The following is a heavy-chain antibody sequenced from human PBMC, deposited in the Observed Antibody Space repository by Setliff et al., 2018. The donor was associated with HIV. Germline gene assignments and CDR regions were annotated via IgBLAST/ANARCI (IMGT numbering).Heavy chain of an antibody. CDR3: ARGRKKTLAVSGTRYFDF. CDR1: GGSFSGFY. D-gene: IGHD6-19*01. CDR2: VTHSGTT. V-gene: IGHV4-34*01. J-gene: IGHJ4*02. Sequence: SETLSLTCAVYGGSFSGFYWTFIRQSPGKGLEWIGEVTHSGTTTYDPSLKRRITISVDTSKNQFSLRLTSVTAADMGVYYCARGRKKTLAVSGTRYFDFWGQGTLVTVSS.